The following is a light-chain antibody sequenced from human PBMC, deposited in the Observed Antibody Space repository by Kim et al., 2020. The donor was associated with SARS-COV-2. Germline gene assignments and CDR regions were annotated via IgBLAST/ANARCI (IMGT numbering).Light chain of an antibody. CDR1: SRDIGVYDY. CDR2: AVT. J-gene: IGLJ2*01. V-gene: IGLV2-14*03. Sequence: QSALTQPASVYGSPGQSITISCTGTSRDIGVYDYVSWYQQLPGKAPKLIISAVTVRPSGVSDRFSGSKSGNTASLTISGLQAEDEADYYCSAYTIISTIVFGGGTQLTVL. CDR3: SAYTIISTIV.